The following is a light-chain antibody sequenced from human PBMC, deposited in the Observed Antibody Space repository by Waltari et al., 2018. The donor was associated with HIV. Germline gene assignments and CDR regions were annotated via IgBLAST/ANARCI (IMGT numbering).Light chain of an antibody. J-gene: IGLJ3*02. CDR3: VLYMGGGIWV. CDR1: SGSVSTSYY. V-gene: IGLV8-61*01. Sequence: QTVVTQEPSFSVSPGGTVTLTCGLNSGSVSTSYYPSWYQQTPGQTPRTLIYSTHTRSSGVPDRFSGSILGNKAALTITGAHADDESDYYCVLYMGGGIWVFGGGTKVTVL. CDR2: STH.